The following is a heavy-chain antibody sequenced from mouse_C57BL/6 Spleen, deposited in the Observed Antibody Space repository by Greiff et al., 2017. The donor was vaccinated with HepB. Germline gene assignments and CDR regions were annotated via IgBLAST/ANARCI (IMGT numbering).Heavy chain of an antibody. CDR3: AGGSSVEGYYAMDY. V-gene: IGHV1-9*01. J-gene: IGHJ4*01. Sequence: QVQLQQSGAELMKPGASVKLSCKATGYTFTGYWIAWVKQRPGHGLEWIGEILPGSGSTNYNEKFKGKATFTADTSTNTAYMQLSSLTTEDSAIYYCAGGSSVEGYYAMDYWGQGTSVTVSS. CDR2: ILPGSGST. D-gene: IGHD1-1*01. CDR1: GYTFTGYW.